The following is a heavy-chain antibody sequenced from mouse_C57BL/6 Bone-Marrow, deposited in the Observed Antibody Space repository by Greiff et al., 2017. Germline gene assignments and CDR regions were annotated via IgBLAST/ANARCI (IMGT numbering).Heavy chain of an antibody. Sequence: QVQLQQSGAELARPGASVKLSCKASGYTFTSYGISWVKQRTGQGLEWIGEIYPRSGNTYYNEKFKGKATLTADKSSSTAYMELRSLTSEDSAVYFCARKGLRPYDMDYWGQGTSVTVSS. D-gene: IGHD1-1*01. V-gene: IGHV1-81*01. J-gene: IGHJ4*01. CDR2: IYPRSGNT. CDR3: ARKGLRPYDMDY. CDR1: GYTFTSYG.